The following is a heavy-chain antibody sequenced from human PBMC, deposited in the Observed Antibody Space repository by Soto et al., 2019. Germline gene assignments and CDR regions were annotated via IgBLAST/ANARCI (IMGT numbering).Heavy chain of an antibody. J-gene: IGHJ5*02. CDR1: GGSISSYY. CDR2: IHNTGTS. D-gene: IGHD5-12*01. CDR3: ARGPQWLRSDNWFDP. Sequence: QVQLQESGPGSVKPSETLSLTCTVSGGSISSYYWSWLRQPPGKGLQWIGNIHNTGTSTYNPSLKSGVAISLDTSKNQFSLRLTAMTTADTAVYYCARGPQWLRSDNWFDPWGQGTLVTVAS. V-gene: IGHV4-59*01.